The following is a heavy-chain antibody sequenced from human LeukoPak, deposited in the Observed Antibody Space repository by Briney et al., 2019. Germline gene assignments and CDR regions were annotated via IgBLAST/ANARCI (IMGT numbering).Heavy chain of an antibody. V-gene: IGHV4-39*01. D-gene: IGHD6-13*01. Sequence: SETLSLTCTVSGGSISSSSHYWGWIRQPLGKGLEWIGNIYYSGTTYYNPSLKSRVTISVDTSKNQFSLRLSSVTAADTAVYYCARLSAAHTAVDYWGQGTLVTVSS. CDR1: GGSISSSSHY. J-gene: IGHJ4*02. CDR2: IYYSGTT. CDR3: ARLSAAHTAVDY.